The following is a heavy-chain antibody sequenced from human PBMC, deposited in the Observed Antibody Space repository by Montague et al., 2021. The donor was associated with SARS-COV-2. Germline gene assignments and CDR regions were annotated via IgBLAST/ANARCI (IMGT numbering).Heavy chain of an antibody. Sequence: SETLSLTCTVSGGSISGYYWCWFRQSAGTGLEWIGRIYNSGSTSYNPSLKSRVTMSVDTSKNQFSLKLSSVTAADTAVYYCVRDQGRSNWNYPDYWGQGTLVTVSS. J-gene: IGHJ4*02. D-gene: IGHD1-20*01. CDR1: GGSISGYY. CDR2: IYNSGST. V-gene: IGHV4-4*07. CDR3: VRDQGRSNWNYPDY.